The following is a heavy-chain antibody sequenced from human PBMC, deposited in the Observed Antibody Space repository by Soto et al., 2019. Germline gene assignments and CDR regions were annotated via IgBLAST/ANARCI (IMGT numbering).Heavy chain of an antibody. V-gene: IGHV4-59*01. D-gene: IGHD6-19*01. CDR1: GGSISSYY. J-gene: IGHJ5*02. CDR3: AREVGIAVSGCLDP. Sequence: SETLSLTCTVSGGSISSYYWSWIRQPPGKGLEWIGYIYYSGSTNYNPSLKSRVTISVDTSKNQFSLKLSSVTAADTAVYYCAREVGIAVSGCLDPWGQGTMVTVSS. CDR2: IYYSGST.